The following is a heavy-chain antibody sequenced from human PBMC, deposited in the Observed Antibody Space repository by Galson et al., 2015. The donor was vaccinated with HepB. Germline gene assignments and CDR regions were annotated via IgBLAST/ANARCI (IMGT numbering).Heavy chain of an antibody. V-gene: IGHV3-30*18. Sequence: SLRLSCAASGFTFSSYGMHWVRQAPGKGLEWVAVISYDGSNKYYADSVKGRFTISRVNSKNTLYLQMNSLRAEVTAVYYCAKSNERGSTSPDAFDIWGQGTMVTVSS. CDR1: GFTFSSYG. CDR3: AKSNERGSTSPDAFDI. CDR2: ISYDGSNK. D-gene: IGHD2-2*01. J-gene: IGHJ3*02.